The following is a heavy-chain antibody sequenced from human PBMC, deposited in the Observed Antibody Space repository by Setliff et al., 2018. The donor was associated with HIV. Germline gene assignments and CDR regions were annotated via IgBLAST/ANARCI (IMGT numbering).Heavy chain of an antibody. J-gene: IGHJ3*02. CDR1: GGTLSNYI. CDR3: ARDQTGVAAAAFGGGSAWSDEGFDI. CDR2: IIPMYNIP. V-gene: IGHV1-69*13. D-gene: IGHD6-13*01. Sequence: GASVKVSCKTSGGTLSNYIITWVRQAPGRGLEWMGMIIPMYNIPAYAQKFQGRVTFTADESTSTAYMELSSLSSEDTAVYYCARDQTGVAAAAFGGGSAWSDEGFDIWGQGTMVTV.